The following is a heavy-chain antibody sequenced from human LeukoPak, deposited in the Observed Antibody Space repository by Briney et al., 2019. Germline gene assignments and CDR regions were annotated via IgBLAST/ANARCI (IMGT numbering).Heavy chain of an antibody. CDR3: VSSYGGYVLDY. CDR2: VYHSGSI. Sequence: PSETLSLTCTVSGGSISSYSWNWIRQPPGKGLEWIGRVYHSGSINYNPSLKSRVTISVDTSKNQFSLNLSSVTAADTAVYYCVSSYGGYVLDYWGQGTLVIVSS. J-gene: IGHJ4*02. V-gene: IGHV4-59*01. D-gene: IGHD5-12*01. CDR1: GGSISSYS.